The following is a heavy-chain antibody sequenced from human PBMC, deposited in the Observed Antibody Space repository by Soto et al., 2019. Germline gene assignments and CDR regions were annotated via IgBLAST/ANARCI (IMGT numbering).Heavy chain of an antibody. J-gene: IGHJ2*01. D-gene: IGHD1-20*01. V-gene: IGHV3-74*01. Sequence: EVQLVESGGRLVQPGGSLTLSCAASGFTFSNYWMHWVRQAPGKGLVWVSRIHYDGMNTRYADSVNGRFTISRDNAKNTLYLHLNSLKVDDTAVYYFARDWYNLASGRVRGGHWYFDLWGRGTLVTVSS. CDR1: GFTFSNYW. CDR2: IHYDGMNT. CDR3: ARDWYNLASGRVRGGHWYFDL.